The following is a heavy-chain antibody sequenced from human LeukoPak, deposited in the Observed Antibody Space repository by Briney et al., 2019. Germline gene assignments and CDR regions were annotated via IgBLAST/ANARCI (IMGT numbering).Heavy chain of an antibody. CDR2: IYYSGST. J-gene: IGHJ6*03. D-gene: IGHD6-13*01. Sequence: PSETLSLTCSVSGGSIRSYYWNFIRQPPGKGLEWIGNIYYSGSTNYNPSLKSRVTISIDTSKNQFSLKLSSVTAADTAVYYCARTTEAHSWRTRYYDYYMDVWGKGTTVTVSS. CDR3: ARTTEAHSWRTRYYDYYMDV. V-gene: IGHV4-59*01. CDR1: GGSIRSYY.